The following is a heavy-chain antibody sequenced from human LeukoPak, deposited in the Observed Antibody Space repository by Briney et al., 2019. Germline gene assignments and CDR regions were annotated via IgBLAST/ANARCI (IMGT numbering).Heavy chain of an antibody. CDR2: IDPNTGDT. Sequence: ASVKVSCKASGYTFTGYYIHWVRQAPGQGLEWMGWIDPNTGDTKYTQKFQGRVSMTRDTSSSTAYMELSSLRSEDTAVYYCARVLVGTADFDYWGQGTLVTVSS. J-gene: IGHJ4*02. CDR1: GYTFTGYY. D-gene: IGHD1-26*01. CDR3: ARVLVGTADFDY. V-gene: IGHV1-2*02.